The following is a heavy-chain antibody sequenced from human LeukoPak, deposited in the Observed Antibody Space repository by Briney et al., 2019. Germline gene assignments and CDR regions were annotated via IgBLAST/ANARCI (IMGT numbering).Heavy chain of an antibody. CDR2: IYSGGST. J-gene: IGHJ4*02. Sequence: GGSLRLSCAASGFTVSSNYMSWVRQAPGKGLEWVSVIYSGGSTYYADSVKGRFTISRDNSKNTLYLQMNSLRAEDTAVYYCARDPGSSGYNGVFDYWAREPWSPSPQ. V-gene: IGHV3-53*01. D-gene: IGHD3-22*01. CDR3: ARDPGSSGYNGVFDY. CDR1: GFTVSSNY.